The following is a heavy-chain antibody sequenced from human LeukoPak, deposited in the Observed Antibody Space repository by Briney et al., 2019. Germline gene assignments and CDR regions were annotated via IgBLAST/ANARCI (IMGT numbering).Heavy chain of an antibody. J-gene: IGHJ4*02. V-gene: IGHV3-7*04. D-gene: IGHD6-13*01. CDR2: IKQDGSEK. CDR3: ARAGYSSSWYSRRFDY. Sequence: GALRLPCAASGFTFSSYWMSWVRQAPGKGLEWVANIKQDGSEKYYVDSVKGRFTISRDNAKNSLYLQMNSLRAEDTAVYYCARAGYSSSWYSRRFDYWGQGTLVTVSS. CDR1: GFTFSSYW.